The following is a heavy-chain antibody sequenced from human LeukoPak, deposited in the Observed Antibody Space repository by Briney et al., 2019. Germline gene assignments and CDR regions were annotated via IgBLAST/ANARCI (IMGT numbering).Heavy chain of an antibody. D-gene: IGHD5-18*01. V-gene: IGHV1-2*04. CDR3: ARAGGGYSYGAIDY. Sequence: ALVKVSCKASGYTFTGYYMHWVRQAPGQGLEWMGWINPNSGGTNYAQKFQGWVTMTRDTSISTAYMELSRLRSDDTAVYYCARAGGGYSYGAIDYWGQGTLVTVSS. J-gene: IGHJ4*02. CDR2: INPNSGGT. CDR1: GYTFTGYY.